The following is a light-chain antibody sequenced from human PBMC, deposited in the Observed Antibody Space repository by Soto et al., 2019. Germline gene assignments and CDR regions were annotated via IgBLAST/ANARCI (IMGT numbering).Light chain of an antibody. V-gene: IGLV2-18*01. CDR2: EVN. Sequence: QSALTQPPSVSGSPGQSVSISCTGTSSDVGNYNRVSWYQQPPGTAPKLIIYEVNNRPSGVPDRFSGSKSGNTASLTISGLRAEDEANYFCSLYTTSITRLVFGGGTKLTVL. CDR1: SSDVGNYNR. CDR3: SLYTTSITRLV. J-gene: IGLJ2*01.